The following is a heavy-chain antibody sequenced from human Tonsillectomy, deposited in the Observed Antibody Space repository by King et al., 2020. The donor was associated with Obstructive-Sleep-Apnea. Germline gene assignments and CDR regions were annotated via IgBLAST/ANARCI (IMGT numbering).Heavy chain of an antibody. J-gene: IGHJ4*02. CDR1: GFTFRDYY. CDR3: AKEDEYFFY. D-gene: IGHD6-6*01. Sequence: VQLVESGGGFVKPGGSLRLSCAASGFTFRDYYMTWIRPAPGKGLEWVSYTSSSGRTKYYADSVKGRFTISRDNAKNSLYLQMNSLRAEDTAVYYCAKEDEYFFYWGQGTLVTVSS. CDR2: TSSSGRTK. V-gene: IGHV3-11*01.